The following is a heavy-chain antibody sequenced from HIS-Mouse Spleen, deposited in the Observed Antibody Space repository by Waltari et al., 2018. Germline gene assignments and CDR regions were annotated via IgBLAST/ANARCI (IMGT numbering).Heavy chain of an antibody. Sequence: QVQLQESGPGLVKPSETMSLTCTVSGGSISSYYWSWIRQPAGTGLEVIGRIYTSGRTNYNPSLKSRVTMSVDTSKNQFSLKLSSVTAADTAVYYCARDFHDFWSGYYGGDKKHDAFDIWGQGTMVTVSS. CDR2: IYTSGRT. CDR3: ARDFHDFWSGYYGGDKKHDAFDI. CDR1: GGSISSYY. J-gene: IGHJ3*02. D-gene: IGHD3-3*01. V-gene: IGHV4-4*07.